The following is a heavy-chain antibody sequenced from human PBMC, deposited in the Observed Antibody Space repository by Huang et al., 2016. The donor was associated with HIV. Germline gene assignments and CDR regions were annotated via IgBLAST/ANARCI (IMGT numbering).Heavy chain of an antibody. D-gene: IGHD5-12*01. Sequence: QVQLVQSGAEVKKPGASVKVSCKPSGYAFADYFIHWVRQAPGQGLEWMAWGNPNNGATNYDQKFLGRLTVTGDTSMRTAYMELSGLTSDDTAKYYCTRDGVAPDEEFDYWGQGTVIIVSS. CDR3: TRDGVAPDEEFDY. CDR2: GNPNNGAT. CDR1: GYAFADYF. J-gene: IGHJ4*02. V-gene: IGHV1-2*02.